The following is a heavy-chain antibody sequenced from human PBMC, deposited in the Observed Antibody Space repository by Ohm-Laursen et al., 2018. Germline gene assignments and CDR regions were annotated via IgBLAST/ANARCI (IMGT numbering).Heavy chain of an antibody. CDR2: IYYSGST. Sequence: SDTLSLTCAVSGGSISSYYWSWIRQPPGKGLEWIGYIYYSGSTNYNPSLKSRVTISVDTSKNQFSLKLSSVTAADTAVYYCARAGYCSSTSCYGWFDPWGQGTLVTVSS. CDR1: GGSISSYY. D-gene: IGHD2-2*01. J-gene: IGHJ5*02. CDR3: ARAGYCSSTSCYGWFDP. V-gene: IGHV4-59*07.